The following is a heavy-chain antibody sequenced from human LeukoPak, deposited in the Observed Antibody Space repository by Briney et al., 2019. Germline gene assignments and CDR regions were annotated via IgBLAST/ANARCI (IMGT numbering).Heavy chain of an antibody. CDR1: GFNVSSNY. Sequence: GGSLRLSCAASGFNVSSNYMSWVRQAPGKGLEWVSVIYSGGSTYYADSVKGRFTISRDNSKNTLYLQMNSLRAEDTAVYYCARGRYSYGWCDYWGQGTLVTVSS. CDR2: IYSGGST. D-gene: IGHD5-18*01. J-gene: IGHJ4*02. V-gene: IGHV3-53*01. CDR3: ARGRYSYGWCDY.